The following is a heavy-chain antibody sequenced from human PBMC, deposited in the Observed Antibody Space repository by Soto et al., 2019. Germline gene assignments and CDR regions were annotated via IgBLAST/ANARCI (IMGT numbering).Heavy chain of an antibody. V-gene: IGHV1-2*02. CDR1: GYTFTGYY. CDR2: INPNSGGT. CDR3: ARVIAARPSRDDAFDI. J-gene: IGHJ3*02. D-gene: IGHD6-6*01. Sequence: GASVKVSCKASGYTFTGYYMHWVRQAPGQGLEWMGWINPNSGGTNYAQKFQGRVTMTRDTSISTAYMELSRLRSDDTAVYYCARVIAARPSRDDAFDIWGQGTMVTV.